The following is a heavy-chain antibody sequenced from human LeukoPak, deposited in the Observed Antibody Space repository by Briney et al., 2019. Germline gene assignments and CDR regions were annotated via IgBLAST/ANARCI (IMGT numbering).Heavy chain of an antibody. D-gene: IGHD1-26*01. CDR2: IYYSWSP. J-gene: IGHJ4*02. CDR1: GGSISSSIYY. Sequence: SETLSLTCTVSGGSISSSIYYWGWLRQPPGTGLEWIERIYYSWSPYYTPSLKSRVPLSVQPPKNQFSSKLNSVTPADPPVFYCARVYSGSYYALGYWGQGTLVTVSS. V-gene: IGHV4-39*01. CDR3: ARVYSGSYYALGY.